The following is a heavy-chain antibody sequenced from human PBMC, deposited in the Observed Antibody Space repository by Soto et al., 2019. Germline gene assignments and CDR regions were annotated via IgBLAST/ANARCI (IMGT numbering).Heavy chain of an antibody. CDR3: ARYRFSCSKWSKFDY. CDR2: IYYNGST. J-gene: IGHJ4*02. V-gene: IGHV4-31*03. CDR1: GVTVSSGAYY. Sequence: QVQLQQSGPGLVKPSQTLSLTCTVSGVTVSSGAYYWSWIRQHPGKGLEWIGNIYYNGSTYYSPSLQSRVAIALDTSKNQFSLRLSSVTSAETAVYYCARYRFSCSKWSKFDYWGQGTLVSVSS. D-gene: IGHD3-16*02.